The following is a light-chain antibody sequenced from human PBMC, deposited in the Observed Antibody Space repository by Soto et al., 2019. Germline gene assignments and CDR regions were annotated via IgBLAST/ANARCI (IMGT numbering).Light chain of an antibody. CDR3: QQSYSLPLT. CDR1: QSISSY. V-gene: IGKV1-39*01. CDR2: AAS. J-gene: IGKJ4*01. Sequence: DIQMTQSPSSLSASVGDRVTIACRASQSISSYLNWYQQKPGKAPKLLISAASSLQSGVPSRFRGSGSGTDFTLTISSLPPEDFATYYCQQSYSLPLTFGGGTKVEI.